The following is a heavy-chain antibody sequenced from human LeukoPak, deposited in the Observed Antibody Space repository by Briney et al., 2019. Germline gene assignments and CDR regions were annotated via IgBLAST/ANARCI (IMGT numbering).Heavy chain of an antibody. Sequence: GASVKVSCKASGYTFTSYDINWVRQASGQGLEWMGWMNPNSGNTGYAQKFQGRVTMTRNTSISTAYMELSSLRSEDTAVYYCAREGIAAAGWYWFDPWGQGTLVTVSS. D-gene: IGHD6-13*01. J-gene: IGHJ5*02. CDR2: MNPNSGNT. V-gene: IGHV1-8*01. CDR1: GYTFTSYD. CDR3: AREGIAAAGWYWFDP.